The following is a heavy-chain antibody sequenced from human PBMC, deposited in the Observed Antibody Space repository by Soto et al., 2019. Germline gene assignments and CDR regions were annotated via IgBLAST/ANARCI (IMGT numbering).Heavy chain of an antibody. D-gene: IGHD2-15*01. CDR2: IYYTGST. CDR3: ARASGCSGDSCAFDP. J-gene: IGHJ5*02. Sequence: PSETLSLTCTVSGGSISTYYWSWIRQPPGKGLEWIGYIYYTGSTNYNPSLKSRVTISVDTSKNQFSLKLSSGTAADTAVYYCARASGCSGDSCAFDPWGQGTLVTVSS. CDR1: GGSISTYY. V-gene: IGHV4-59*01.